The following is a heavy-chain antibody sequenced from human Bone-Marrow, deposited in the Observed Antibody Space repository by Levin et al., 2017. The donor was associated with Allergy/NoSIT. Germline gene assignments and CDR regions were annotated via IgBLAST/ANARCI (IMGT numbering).Heavy chain of an antibody. D-gene: IGHD3-3*01. J-gene: IGHJ4*02. CDR2: IRDKPHSYTT. CDR3: TRIFDGALDF. V-gene: IGHV3-72*01. CDR1: GFTFSDHY. Sequence: GESLKISCVASGFTFSDHYMDWVRQAPGKGLEWVGRIRDKPHSYTTEYVASVDGRFTISRDDSKNSLFLEMNSLRTEDTAMYYCTRIFDGALDFWGPGTLVTVSS.